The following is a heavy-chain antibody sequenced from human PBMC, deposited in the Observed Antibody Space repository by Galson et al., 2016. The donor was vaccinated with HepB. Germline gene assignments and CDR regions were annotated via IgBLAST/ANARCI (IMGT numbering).Heavy chain of an antibody. D-gene: IGHD3-10*01. CDR1: GFTFRSYG. CDR3: ARAVYSDTGGSSRYFDL. Sequence: SLRLSCAASGFTFRSYGMHWFRQAPGKRLEWVAVIWFDGSEKYYADSVVGRFTISRDNPEETLFLQMNSLRGDDTAVYYCARAVYSDTGGSSRYFDLGGRGTLVTVSS. J-gene: IGHJ2*01. V-gene: IGHV3-33*01. CDR2: IWFDGSEK.